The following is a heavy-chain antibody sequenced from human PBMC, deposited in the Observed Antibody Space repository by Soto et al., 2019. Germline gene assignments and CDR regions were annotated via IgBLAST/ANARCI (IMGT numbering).Heavy chain of an antibody. CDR2: MNPNSGNT. V-gene: IGHV1-8*01. CDR3: ARKSYSYGYLLGYYYYGMDV. Sequence: AASVKVSCKASGYTFTSYDINWVRQATGQGLEWVGWMNPNSGNTGYAQKFQGRVTMTRNTSISTAYMELSSLRSEDTAVYYCARKSYSYGYLLGYYYYGMDVWGQGTTVTVSS. J-gene: IGHJ6*02. CDR1: GYTFTSYD. D-gene: IGHD5-18*01.